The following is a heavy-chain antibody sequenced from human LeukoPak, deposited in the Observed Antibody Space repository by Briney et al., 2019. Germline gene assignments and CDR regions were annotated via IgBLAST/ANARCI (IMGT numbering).Heavy chain of an antibody. CDR1: GFTFSSYA. D-gene: IGHD5-18*01. Sequence: GGSLRLFCAASGFTFSSYAMNWVRHAPGKGLECLSAISGSGGSTYYADSVKGRFTISRDNSKNTLYLEMNSLRAEDTAVYYCAKDTTWIQLWLNWGQGTLVTVSS. V-gene: IGHV3-23*01. CDR3: AKDTTWIQLWLN. CDR2: ISGSGGST. J-gene: IGHJ4*02.